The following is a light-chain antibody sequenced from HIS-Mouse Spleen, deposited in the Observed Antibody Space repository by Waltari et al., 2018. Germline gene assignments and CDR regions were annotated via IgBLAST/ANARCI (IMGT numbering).Light chain of an antibody. CDR3: CSYAGSYTVV. CDR2: DVS. Sequence: QSALTQPRSVSGSPGQSVTISCTRTSSAVGGSNYVPWYQQHPGKAPKLMMYDVSKRPSGVPDRFSGSKSGNTASLTISGLQAEDEADYYCCSYAGSYTVVFGGGTKLTVL. CDR1: SSAVGGSNY. V-gene: IGLV2-11*01. J-gene: IGLJ2*01.